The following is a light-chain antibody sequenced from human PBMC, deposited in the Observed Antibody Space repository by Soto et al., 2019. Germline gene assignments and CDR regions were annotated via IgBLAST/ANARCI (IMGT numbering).Light chain of an antibody. CDR1: QSVPSNY. J-gene: IGKJ5*01. CDR2: AAS. Sequence: IVLTQSPGTLSLSPGERATLSCRASQSVPSNYVAWYQQKPGQAPRLLIYAASSRTTGIPDRFSGSGSGTDFTLTISRLEPEDFAVYYRQLYGSNPSIPFGQGTRLEIK. CDR3: QLYGSNPSIP. V-gene: IGKV3-20*01.